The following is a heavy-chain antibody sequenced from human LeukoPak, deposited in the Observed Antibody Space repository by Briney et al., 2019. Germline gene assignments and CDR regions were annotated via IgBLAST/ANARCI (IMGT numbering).Heavy chain of an antibody. CDR1: GFTFSSYA. V-gene: IGHV3-64*02. Sequence: GGSLRLSCAASGFTFSSYAMHWVRQAPGKGLEYVSAISSNGGSTYYADSVKGRFTIFRDNSKNTLYLQMGSLRDEDMALYYCARSGYCSGGSCYVDYWGQGALVTVSS. D-gene: IGHD2-15*01. J-gene: IGHJ4*02. CDR3: ARSGYCSGGSCYVDY. CDR2: ISSNGGST.